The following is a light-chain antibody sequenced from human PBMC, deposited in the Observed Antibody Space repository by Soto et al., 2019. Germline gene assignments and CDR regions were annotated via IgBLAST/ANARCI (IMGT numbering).Light chain of an antibody. V-gene: IGKV1-33*01. CDR3: QNCDSLHLN. J-gene: IGKJ5*01. CDR2: DAS. Sequence: DIQITHAPSSLSASVVDRVTISCQASQAIRTYLNWYQQQPGKAPKLLIYDASNFETGVPSRISGSGSGTDVTFTISSLQPEEISTYYGQNCDSLHLNCGQGKRLAIK. CDR1: QAIRTY.